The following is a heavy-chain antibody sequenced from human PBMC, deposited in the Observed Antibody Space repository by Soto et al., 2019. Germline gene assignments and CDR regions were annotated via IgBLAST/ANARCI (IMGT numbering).Heavy chain of an antibody. D-gene: IGHD3-16*02. CDR3: ARVFNYDYVWGSYRYKGGDAFDI. CDR1: GVSISSGDYY. J-gene: IGHJ3*02. V-gene: IGHV4-30-4*01. Sequence: SESLSLTCTVSGVSISSGDYYWSWIRQPPGKGLEWIGYIYYSGSTYYNPSLKSRVTISVDTSKNQFSLKLSSVTAADTAVYYCARVFNYDYVWGSYRYKGGDAFDIWGQGTMVTV. CDR2: IYYSGST.